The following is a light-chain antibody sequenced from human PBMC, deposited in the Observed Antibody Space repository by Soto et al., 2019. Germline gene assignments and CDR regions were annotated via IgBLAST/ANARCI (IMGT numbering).Light chain of an antibody. CDR2: GAS. CDR1: QSLSSSY. Sequence: ENVLTQSPGTLSLSPGDRATLSCRASQSLSSSYLAWYQQKPGQAPRLLIYGASSRATGIPDRFSGSGSGTDFSLTISRLKPEDFAVYYCQHYGSSPRTFGQGTKLEIK. V-gene: IGKV3-20*01. J-gene: IGKJ2*01. CDR3: QHYGSSPRT.